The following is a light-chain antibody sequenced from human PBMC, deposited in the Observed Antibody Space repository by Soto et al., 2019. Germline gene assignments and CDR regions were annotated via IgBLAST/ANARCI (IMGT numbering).Light chain of an antibody. Sequence: QSVLTQPPSASGSPGQSVAISCTGTSSDVGGYNYVSWYQQHPGNAPKLMIYEVNKRPSGVPDRFPGPQCGNTASLTVSGLPAEEDADYSCSSDAGSGIYVFGSGTNVTVL. CDR2: EVN. V-gene: IGLV2-8*01. J-gene: IGLJ1*01. CDR1: SSDVGGYNY. CDR3: SSDAGSGIYV.